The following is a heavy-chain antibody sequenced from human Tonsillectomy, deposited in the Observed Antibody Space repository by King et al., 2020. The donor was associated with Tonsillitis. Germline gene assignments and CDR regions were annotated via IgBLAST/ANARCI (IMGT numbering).Heavy chain of an antibody. Sequence: DVQLVESGGGLVQPGGSLRLSCAASGFTFSNYAMSWVRQAPGTGLEWVSFISGGGGSTYYADSVKGQFTISTDNSKNTLYLQLSSLRAEDTALYYCAKDFFRRDVGYFDYWGQGTLVTVSS. J-gene: IGHJ4*02. D-gene: IGHD1-26*01. V-gene: IGHV3-23*04. CDR1: GFTFSNYA. CDR3: AKDFFRRDVGYFDY. CDR2: ISGGGGST.